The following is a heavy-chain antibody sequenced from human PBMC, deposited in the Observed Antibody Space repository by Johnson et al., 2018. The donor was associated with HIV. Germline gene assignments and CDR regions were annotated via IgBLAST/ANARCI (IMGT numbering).Heavy chain of an antibody. CDR2: ISYDGTDK. J-gene: IGHJ3*02. CDR3: TKGGNLLEWFAFDI. V-gene: IGHV3-30-3*02. Sequence: QVQLVESGGGVVQPGRSLRLSCAASGFTFSSYPMHWVRQAPGKGLEWVALISYDGTDKYYADSVKGRFTISRDNSKNSLYMQMNGLRAEDTALYYCTKGGNLLEWFAFDIWSQGTMVTVSS. CDR1: GFTFSSYP. D-gene: IGHD3-3*01.